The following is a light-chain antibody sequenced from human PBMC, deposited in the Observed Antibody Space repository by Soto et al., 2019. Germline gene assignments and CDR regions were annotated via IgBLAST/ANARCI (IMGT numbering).Light chain of an antibody. CDR1: QCVSSGY. CDR2: DAS. Sequence: PGERATLSCRASQCVSSGYLAWYQQKPGQGPRLLIYDASSRATGIPDKFSGSGSGTDFTLTISRLEPEDFAVYYCQQYANSPTTFGQGTKLEIK. CDR3: QQYANSPTT. V-gene: IGKV3-20*01. J-gene: IGKJ2*01.